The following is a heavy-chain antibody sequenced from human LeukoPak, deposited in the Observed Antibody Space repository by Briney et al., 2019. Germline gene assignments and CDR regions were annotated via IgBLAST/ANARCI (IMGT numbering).Heavy chain of an antibody. CDR2: ISSSSSYI. Sequence: GGSLRLSCAASGFTFSSYSMNWVRQAPGKGLEWVSSISSSSSYINYADSVKGRSTISRDNAKNSLYLQMNSLRAEDTAVYYCARLALSYCSGGSCYSYGMDVWGQGTTVTVSS. CDR3: ARLALSYCSGGSCYSYGMDV. D-gene: IGHD2-15*01. V-gene: IGHV3-21*01. J-gene: IGHJ6*02. CDR1: GFTFSSYS.